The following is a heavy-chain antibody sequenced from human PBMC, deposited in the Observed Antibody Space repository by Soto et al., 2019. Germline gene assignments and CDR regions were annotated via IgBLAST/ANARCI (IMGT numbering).Heavy chain of an antibody. CDR1: GFSLSSSRVG. V-gene: IGHV2-5*01. CDR2: IYWYDDK. J-gene: IGHJ4*02. Sequence: QITLKESGPTLVKSTQTLTLTCAFSGFSLSSSRVGVGWIRQPPGKAPEWLALIYWYDDKHYSPLLRSRLTIPQDTSKNQVVLTMTNMDPVDTATYYCAHRLPERFDLWGQGALVTVSP. D-gene: IGHD5-12*01. CDR3: AHRLPERFDL.